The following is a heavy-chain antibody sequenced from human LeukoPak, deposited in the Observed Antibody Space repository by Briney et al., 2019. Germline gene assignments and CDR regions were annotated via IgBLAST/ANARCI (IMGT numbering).Heavy chain of an antibody. CDR1: GFTASNNF. V-gene: IGHV3-53*01. D-gene: IGHD6-13*01. CDR2: LYSTGNT. CDR3: ARGHADSRGSWYGRFDY. Sequence: PGGSLRLSCAPSGFTASNNFMSWVRQAPGEGLEWVSVLYSTGNTYYADSVKGRFTNSRDNSKNTLYLQMTSLRAEDTAVFYCARGHADSRGSWYGRFDYWGQGTLVTVSS. J-gene: IGHJ4*02.